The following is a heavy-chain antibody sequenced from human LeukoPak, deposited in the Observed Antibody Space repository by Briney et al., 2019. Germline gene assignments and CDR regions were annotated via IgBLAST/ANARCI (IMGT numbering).Heavy chain of an antibody. J-gene: IGHJ4*02. CDR1: GFTFNHFW. D-gene: IGHD2-15*01. CDR3: AREDGYCSGGNCYSYFDS. Sequence: GGSLRLSCAASGFTFNHFWMSWVRQAPGKGLEWVAYIKKTGSETYYVDSVKGRFTITRDNTRNSLFLQMYSLRAEDTAVYFCAREDGYCSGGNCYSYFDSWGQGALVTVSS. CDR2: IKKTGSET. V-gene: IGHV3-7*01.